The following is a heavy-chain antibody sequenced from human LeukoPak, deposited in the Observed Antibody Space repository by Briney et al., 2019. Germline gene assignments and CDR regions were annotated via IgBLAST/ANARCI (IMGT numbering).Heavy chain of an antibody. CDR2: IYYSGST. V-gene: IGHV4-59*01. J-gene: IGHJ4*02. CDR1: GGSISSYY. Sequence: PSETLSLTCTASGGSISSYYWSWIRQPPGKGLEWIGYIYYSGSTNYNPSLKSRVTISVDTSKNQFSLKLSSVTAADTAVYYCARGSDFWSGYPATFDYWGQGTLVTVSS. CDR3: ARGSDFWSGYPATFDY. D-gene: IGHD3-3*01.